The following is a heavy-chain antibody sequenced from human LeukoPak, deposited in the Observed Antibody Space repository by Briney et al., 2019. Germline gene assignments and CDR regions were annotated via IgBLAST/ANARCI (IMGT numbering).Heavy chain of an antibody. J-gene: IGHJ4*02. CDR2: IHYTGTT. V-gene: IGHV4-34*07. CDR1: GGSFSGYY. D-gene: IGHD3-22*01. Sequence: SETLSLTCAVYGGSFSGYYWSWIRQPPGKGLEWIGVIHYTGTTYYNPSLKSRVTISVDTSKNQFSLELPSVTAADTAVYYCVTTPLLTYSSGYCDFWGQGTLVTVSS. CDR3: VTTPLLTYSSGYCDF.